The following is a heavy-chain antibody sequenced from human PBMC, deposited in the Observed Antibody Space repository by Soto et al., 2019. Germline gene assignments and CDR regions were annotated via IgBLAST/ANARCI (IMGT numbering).Heavy chain of an antibody. Sequence: GGSLRLCCSSSGVTFSSYAMRWFRQAPGKGLEWVSAISGSGGSTYYADSVKVRFTISRDHSKHTLYLQLNSLRAEDTAVYYCATDLYSGSHNWFDPWGQGPLVTVSS. D-gene: IGHD1-26*01. V-gene: IGHV3-23*01. J-gene: IGHJ5*02. CDR3: ATDLYSGSHNWFDP. CDR2: ISGSGGST. CDR1: GVTFSSYA.